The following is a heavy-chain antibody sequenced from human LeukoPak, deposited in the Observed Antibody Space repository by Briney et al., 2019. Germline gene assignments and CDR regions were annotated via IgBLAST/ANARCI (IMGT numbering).Heavy chain of an antibody. V-gene: IGHV3-21*01. CDR1: GFTFSSYS. J-gene: IGHJ4*02. CDR2: ISSSSSYI. D-gene: IGHD5-18*01. Sequence: GGSLRLSCAASGFTFSSYSMNWVRQAPGKGLEWVSSISSSSSYIYYADSVKGRFTISRDNAKNSLYLQMNSLRAEATAVYYCSRGYSYGLGASDYWGQGTLVTVSS. CDR3: SRGYSYGLGASDY.